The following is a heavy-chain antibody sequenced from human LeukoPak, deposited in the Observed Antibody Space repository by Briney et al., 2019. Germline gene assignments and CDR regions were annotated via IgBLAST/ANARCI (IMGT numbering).Heavy chain of an antibody. J-gene: IGHJ5*02. D-gene: IGHD2-21*02. V-gene: IGHV3-21*01. CDR2: ISSSSSYI. CDR1: GFTFSSNS. CDR3: ANFAVVTT. Sequence: GGSLRLSCAASGFTFSSNSMNWVRQAPGKGLEGVSSISSSSSYIYYADSVKGGFTISRDNSKKRVYVQMKRLRGEERGVYYCANFAVVTTWGQGTLVTVSS.